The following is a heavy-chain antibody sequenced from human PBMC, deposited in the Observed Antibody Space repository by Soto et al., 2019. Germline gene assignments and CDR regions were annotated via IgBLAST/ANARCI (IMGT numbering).Heavy chain of an antibody. CDR2: IYPGDSNT. Sequence: GESLKISCKGSGYSFTSYWIGWVRQMPGKGLEWMGIIYPGDSNTRYSPSLQGQVTISVDKSISTAYLQWSSLKATNTAMYYCARHAYDFWSGHPNPRYYYGMDVWGQGTTVTVSS. D-gene: IGHD3-3*01. CDR3: ARHAYDFWSGHPNPRYYYGMDV. CDR1: GYSFTSYW. J-gene: IGHJ6*02. V-gene: IGHV5-51*01.